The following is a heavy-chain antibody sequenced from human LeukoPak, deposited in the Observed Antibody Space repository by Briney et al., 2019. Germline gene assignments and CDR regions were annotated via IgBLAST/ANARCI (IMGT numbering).Heavy chain of an antibody. CDR3: ARDLVTIFGVYYFDY. V-gene: IGHV3-48*04. Sequence: SGGSLRLSCAASGFTFSSYSMNWVRQAPGKGLEWVSYISSSSSTIYYADSVKGRFTISRDNAKNSLYLQMNSLRAEDTAVYYCARDLVTIFGVYYFDYWGQGTLVTVSS. CDR2: ISSSSSTI. D-gene: IGHD3-3*01. J-gene: IGHJ4*02. CDR1: GFTFSSYS.